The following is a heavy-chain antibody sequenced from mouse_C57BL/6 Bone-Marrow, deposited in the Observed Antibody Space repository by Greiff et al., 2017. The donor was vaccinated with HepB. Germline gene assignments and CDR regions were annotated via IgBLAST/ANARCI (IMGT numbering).Heavy chain of an antibody. CDR3: TSSSDGYFDV. V-gene: IGHV5-9-1*02. CDR1: GFTFSSYA. CDR2: ISSGGDYI. J-gene: IGHJ1*03. Sequence: EVKLQESGEGLVKPGGSLKLSCAASGFTFSSYAMSWVRQTPEKRLEWVAYISSGGDYIYYADTVKGRFTISRDNARNTLYLQMSRLKSEDTAMYYCTSSSDGYFDVWGTGTTVTVSS. D-gene: IGHD1-1*01.